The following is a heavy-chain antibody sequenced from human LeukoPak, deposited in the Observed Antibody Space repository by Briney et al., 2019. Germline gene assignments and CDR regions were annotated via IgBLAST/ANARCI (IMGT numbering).Heavy chain of an antibody. D-gene: IGHD6-19*01. CDR1: GFTFNNYA. J-gene: IGHJ4*02. Sequence: PGGSLRLSCAASGFTFNNYAMSWVRLAPGKGLEWVSVIYSGGSTYYADSVKGRFTISRDNSKNTLYLQMNSLRAEDTAVYYCARAPGYSSGWVDYWGQGTLVTVSS. CDR3: ARAPGYSSGWVDY. CDR2: IYSGGST. V-gene: IGHV3-23*03.